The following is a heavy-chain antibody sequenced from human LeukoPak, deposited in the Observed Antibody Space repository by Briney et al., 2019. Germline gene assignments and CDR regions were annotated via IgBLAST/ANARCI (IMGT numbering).Heavy chain of an antibody. V-gene: IGHV3-48*03. J-gene: IGHJ6*02. CDR2: ISSSGSTI. D-gene: IGHD4-11*01. CDR1: GFTFSSYE. CDR3: ASPRRGYSNYYYGMDV. Sequence: GGSLRLSCAASGFTFSSYEMNWVRQAPGKGLEWVSYISSSGSTIYYADSVEGRFTISRDNAKNSLYLQMNSLRAEDTAVYYCASPRRGYSNYYYGMDVWGQGTTVTVSS.